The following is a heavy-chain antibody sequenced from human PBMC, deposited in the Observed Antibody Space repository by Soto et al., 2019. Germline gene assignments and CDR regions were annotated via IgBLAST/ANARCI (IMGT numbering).Heavy chain of an antibody. V-gene: IGHV4-31*03. Sequence: SETLSLTCTVSGGSISNSGYYWGWIRHLPGKGLEWIGYTFYTGSIYYNPSLKSRLSISPDTSQNRFSLKLTSVTASDTAVYDCGGGGRYCGSSSAYSSDNWFDTWGHGTLVTVSS. D-gene: IGHD2-2*01. CDR1: GGSISNSGYY. J-gene: IGHJ5*01. CDR3: GGGGRYCGSSSAYSSDNWFDT. CDR2: TFYTGSI.